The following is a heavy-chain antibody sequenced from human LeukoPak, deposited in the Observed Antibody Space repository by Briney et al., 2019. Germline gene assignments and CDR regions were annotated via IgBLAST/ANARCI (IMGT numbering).Heavy chain of an antibody. Sequence: GASVKVSCKASGYTFTSYGISWVRQAPGQGLEWMGGISAYNGNTNYAQKLQGRVTMTTDTSTSTAYMELRSMRSDDTAVYYCARSLCSGGSCYLPFFDYWGQGTLVTVPS. CDR2: ISAYNGNT. V-gene: IGHV1-18*01. CDR3: ARSLCSGGSCYLPFFDY. CDR1: GYTFTSYG. D-gene: IGHD2-15*01. J-gene: IGHJ4*02.